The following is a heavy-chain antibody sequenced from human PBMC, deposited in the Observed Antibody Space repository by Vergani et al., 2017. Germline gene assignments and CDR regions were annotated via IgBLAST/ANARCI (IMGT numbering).Heavy chain of an antibody. CDR1: GGSLSSSSYY. CDR3: TARGYSSSWYVY. V-gene: IGHV4-39*07. D-gene: IGHD6-13*01. CDR2: IYYSGST. Sequence: QLQLQESGPGLVKPSETLSLTCTVSGGSLSSSSYYWGWIRQPPGKGLEWIGSIYYSGSTYYNPSLKSRCTISVDTSKNQLSLKLSSVTAADTAVYYCTARGYSSSWYVYWGQGTLVTVSS. J-gene: IGHJ4*02.